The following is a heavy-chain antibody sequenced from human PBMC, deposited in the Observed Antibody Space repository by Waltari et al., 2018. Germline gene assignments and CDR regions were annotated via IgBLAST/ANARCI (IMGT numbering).Heavy chain of an antibody. CDR2: IYYSGST. CDR3: ARHRDLGVGRWLQDGYFDY. Sequence: QLQLQESGPGLVKPSETLSLTCTVSGGSISSSRYYWGWIRQPPGKGLEWIGSIYYSGSTYYNPSLKSRVTISVDTSKNQFSLKLSSVTAADTAVYYCARHRDLGVGRWLQDGYFDYWGQGTLVTVSS. CDR1: GGSISSSRYY. V-gene: IGHV4-39*01. J-gene: IGHJ4*02. D-gene: IGHD5-12*01.